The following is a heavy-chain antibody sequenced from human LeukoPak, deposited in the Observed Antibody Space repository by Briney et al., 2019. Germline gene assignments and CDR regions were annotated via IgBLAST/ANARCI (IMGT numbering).Heavy chain of an antibody. J-gene: IGHJ4*02. Sequence: SETLSLTCTVSGGSVSSGSSFWSWIRQPPGKGLEWIGYIYHSGNTNYNPSLMSRVTISVDTSKSQLSLKLNSVTAADTAVYYCARDRNYYDSSGYYFANWGQGTLVTVSS. CDR2: IYHSGNT. CDR1: GGSVSSGSSF. CDR3: ARDRNYYDSSGYYFAN. V-gene: IGHV4-61*01. D-gene: IGHD3-22*01.